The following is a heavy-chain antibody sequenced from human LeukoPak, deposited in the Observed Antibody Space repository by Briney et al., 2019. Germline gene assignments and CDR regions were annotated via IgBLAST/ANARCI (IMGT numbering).Heavy chain of an antibody. CDR1: GYTLTELS. D-gene: IGHD3-16*01. Sequence: ASVKVSCKVSGYTLTELSMHWVRQAPGKGLEWMGGFDPEDGETIYAQKFQGRVTMTEDTSTDTAYMELSSLKSDDTAVFYCARRGSTGWHLKWVFDFWGRGTLVTVSS. CDR3: ARRGSTGWHLKWVFDF. V-gene: IGHV1-24*01. CDR2: FDPEDGET. J-gene: IGHJ4*02.